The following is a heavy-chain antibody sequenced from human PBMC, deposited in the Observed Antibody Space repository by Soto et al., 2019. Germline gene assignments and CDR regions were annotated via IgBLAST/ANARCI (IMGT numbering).Heavy chain of an antibody. D-gene: IGHD6-19*01. J-gene: IGHJ6*02. V-gene: IGHV3-33*01. CDR3: ARDDIPGRAVAIYGMDV. Sequence: GGSLRLSCAASRFTFSNYGMHGVRQAPGKGLEWVAVIWYDGSNKYYADSVKGRFTISRDNSKNTLYLQMNSLRAEDTAVYYCARDDIPGRAVAIYGMDVWGQGTTVTVSS. CDR2: IWYDGSNK. CDR1: RFTFSNYG.